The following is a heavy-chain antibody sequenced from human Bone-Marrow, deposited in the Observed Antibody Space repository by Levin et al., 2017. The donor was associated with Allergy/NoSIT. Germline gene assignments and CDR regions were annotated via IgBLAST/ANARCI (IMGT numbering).Heavy chain of an antibody. D-gene: IGHD2-15*01. Sequence: SVKVSCKASGGTFSSYAISWVRQAPGQGLEWMGGIIPIFGTANYAQKFQGRVTITADKSTSTAYMELSSLRSEDTAVYYCARVPGKMVVAASLYYWGQGTLVTVSS. V-gene: IGHV1-69*06. CDR1: GGTFSSYA. CDR3: ARVPGKMVVAASLYY. J-gene: IGHJ4*02. CDR2: IIPIFGTA.